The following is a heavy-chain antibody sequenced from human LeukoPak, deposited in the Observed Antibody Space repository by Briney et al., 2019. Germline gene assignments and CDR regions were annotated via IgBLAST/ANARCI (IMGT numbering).Heavy chain of an antibody. J-gene: IGHJ6*02. D-gene: IGHD6-13*01. CDR3: ARDIAYSSSWSYYYYGMDV. CDR1: GGSFSGYY. V-gene: IGHV4-34*01. Sequence: PSETLSLTCAVYGGSFSGYYWSWIRHPSGKGLECIGEINHSGSTNYNPSLKSRVTISVDTSKNQFSLKLSSVTAADTAVYYCARDIAYSSSWSYYYYGMDVWGQGTTVTVSS. CDR2: INHSGST.